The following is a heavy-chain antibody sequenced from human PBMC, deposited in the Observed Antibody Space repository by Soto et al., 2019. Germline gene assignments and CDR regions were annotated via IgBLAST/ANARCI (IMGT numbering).Heavy chain of an antibody. CDR3: ARVFDTYYFDL. D-gene: IGHD3-9*01. V-gene: IGHV3-33*01. CDR2: IWSDGSRK. CDR1: GFPFSTYG. J-gene: IGHJ4*02. Sequence: QVQLVNSGGGVVQPGRSLRLSCAASGFPFSTYGMHRVRQAPGRGLEWVALIWSDGSRKYYADSVKGRFTISRDNSKNTLYLQMNSLRAEDTAVYYCARVFDTYYFDLWGQGTLVTVSS.